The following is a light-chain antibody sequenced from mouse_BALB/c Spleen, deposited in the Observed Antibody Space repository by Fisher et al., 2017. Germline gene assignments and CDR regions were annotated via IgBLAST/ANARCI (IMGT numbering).Light chain of an antibody. V-gene: IGKV8-19*01. Sequence: IVITQTTSSLTVTAGEKVTMSCKSSQSLLNSGNQKNYLTWYQQKPGQPPKLLIYWASTRESGVPDRFTGSGSGTDFTLTISSVQAEDLAVYYCQNDYSYPFTFGSGTKLEIK. CDR1: QSLLNSGNQKNY. CDR3: QNDYSYPFT. CDR2: WAS. J-gene: IGKJ4*01.